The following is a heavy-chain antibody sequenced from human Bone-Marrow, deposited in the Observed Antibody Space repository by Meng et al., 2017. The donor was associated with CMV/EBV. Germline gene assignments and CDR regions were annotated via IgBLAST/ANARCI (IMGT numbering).Heavy chain of an antibody. D-gene: IGHD3-3*01. CDR3: ARAYDFWSGRNWYFDL. CDR2: ISRSGSTI. J-gene: IGHJ6*02. Sequence: GGSLRLSCAASGFTFSSYEMNWVRQAPGKGLEWVSYISRSGSTIYYADSVKGRFTISRDNAKNSLYLQMNSLRAEDTAVYYCARAYDFWSGRNWYFDLWGQGITVTVSS. CDR1: GFTFSSYE. V-gene: IGHV3-48*03.